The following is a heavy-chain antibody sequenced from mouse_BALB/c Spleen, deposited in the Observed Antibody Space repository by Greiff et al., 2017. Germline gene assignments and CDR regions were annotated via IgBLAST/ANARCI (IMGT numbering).Heavy chain of an antibody. D-gene: IGHD2-1*01. CDR2: IWAGGST. J-gene: IGHJ3*01. CDR3: ARYYGNFSWFAY. CDR1: GFSLTSYG. Sequence: VQLQESGPGLVAPSQSLSITCTVSGFSLTSYGVHWVRQPPGKGLEWLGVIWAGGSTNYNSALMSRLSISKDNSKSQVFLKMNSLQTDDTAMYYCARYYGNFSWFAYWGQGTLVTVSA. V-gene: IGHV2-9*02.